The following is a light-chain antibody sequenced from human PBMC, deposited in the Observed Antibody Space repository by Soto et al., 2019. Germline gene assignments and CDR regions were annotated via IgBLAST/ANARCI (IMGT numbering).Light chain of an antibody. CDR1: QSVLYNSNNKNY. J-gene: IGKJ2*01. Sequence: DIVMTQSPDSLAVSLGERATINCKSSQSVLYNSNNKNYLAWYQQRPGQPPKLLIYWASTRESGVPDRFSGSGSGTDFTLTITSLQAEDVAVYYRQQYESTPPTFGQGTKLEIK. CDR2: WAS. V-gene: IGKV4-1*01. CDR3: QQYESTPPT.